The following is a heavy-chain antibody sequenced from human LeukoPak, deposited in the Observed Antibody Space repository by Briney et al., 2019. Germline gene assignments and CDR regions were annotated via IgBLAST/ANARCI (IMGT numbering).Heavy chain of an antibody. CDR1: GFTFSSYG. D-gene: IGHD3-16*02. Sequence: GGSLRLSCAASGFTFSSYGMHWVRQAPGKGLEWVAFIRYDGSNKYYADSVKGRFTISRDNSKNTLYLQMNSLRAEDTAVYYCAKDLNYVWGSYRTLDYWGQGTLVTVSS. CDR3: AKDLNYVWGSYRTLDY. CDR2: IRYDGSNK. V-gene: IGHV3-30*02. J-gene: IGHJ4*02.